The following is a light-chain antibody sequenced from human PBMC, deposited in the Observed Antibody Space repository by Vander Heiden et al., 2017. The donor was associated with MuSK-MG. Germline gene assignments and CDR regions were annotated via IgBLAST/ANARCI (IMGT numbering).Light chain of an antibody. CDR1: QSIRSY. Sequence: DIQLIHSPSSLSASVGDRVTITCRASQSIRSYLNRYQQKPVIVPKLLIYAASSLESGVPSRFSGSGSGTDFTLTISSLQPEDFATYYCQQCDSTEWTFGQGTKVEIK. J-gene: IGKJ1*01. CDR2: AAS. V-gene: IGKV1-39*01. CDR3: QQCDSTEWT.